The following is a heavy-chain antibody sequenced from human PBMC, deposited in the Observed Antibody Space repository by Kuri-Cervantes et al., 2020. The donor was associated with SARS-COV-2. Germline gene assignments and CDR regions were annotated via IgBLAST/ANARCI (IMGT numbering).Heavy chain of an antibody. J-gene: IGHJ3*02. CDR3: AREGAAPNDAFDI. Sequence: GESLKISCAASGFTFSGYAMHWVRQAPGKGLEWVAVISYDGSNKYYADSVKGRFTISRDNSKNTLYLQMNSLRAEDTAVYYCAREGAAPNDAFDIWGQGTMVTVSS. CDR2: ISYDGSNK. V-gene: IGHV3-30-3*01. CDR1: GFTFSGYA. D-gene: IGHD3-16*01.